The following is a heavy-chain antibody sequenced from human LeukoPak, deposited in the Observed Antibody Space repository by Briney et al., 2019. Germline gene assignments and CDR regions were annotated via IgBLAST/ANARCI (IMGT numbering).Heavy chain of an antibody. D-gene: IGHD3-3*01. CDR2: ISAYNGNT. V-gene: IGHV1-18*01. J-gene: IGHJ3*02. CDR1: GYTFTSYG. Sequence: ASVKVSCKASGYTFTSYGISWVRQAPGQGLEWMGWISAYNGNTNYAQKLQGRVTMTTDTSTSTVYMELSSLRSEDTAVYYCATPGGNYYDFWSGYSQGAFDIWGQGTMVTVSS. CDR3: ATPGGNYYDFWSGYSQGAFDI.